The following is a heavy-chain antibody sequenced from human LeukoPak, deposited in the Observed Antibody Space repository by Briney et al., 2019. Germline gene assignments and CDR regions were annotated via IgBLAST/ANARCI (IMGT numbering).Heavy chain of an antibody. CDR1: GFTFSSYG. CDR2: IWYDGSNK. V-gene: IGHV3-33*01. D-gene: IGHD4-17*01. CDR3: ARADGDYYYGMDV. J-gene: IGHJ6*02. Sequence: GGSLRLSCAASGFTFSSYGMHWVRQAPGKGLEWVAVIWYDGSNKYYADSVKGRFTISRDNSKNTLHLQMNSLRAEDTAVYYCARADGDYYYGMDVWGQGTTVTVSS.